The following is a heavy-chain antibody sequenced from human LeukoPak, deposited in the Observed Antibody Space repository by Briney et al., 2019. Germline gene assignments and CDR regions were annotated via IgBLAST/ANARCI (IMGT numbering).Heavy chain of an antibody. D-gene: IGHD6-25*01. Sequence: GRSLRLSCAASGFTFSTYGMHWVRQAPGKGLEWVAVISYDGSNKYYADSVKGRFTISRDNSKNTLYLQMNSLRAEDTAVYYCANGHSSALWGQGTLVTVSS. CDR2: ISYDGSNK. CDR3: ANGHSSAL. J-gene: IGHJ4*02. V-gene: IGHV3-30*18. CDR1: GFTFSTYG.